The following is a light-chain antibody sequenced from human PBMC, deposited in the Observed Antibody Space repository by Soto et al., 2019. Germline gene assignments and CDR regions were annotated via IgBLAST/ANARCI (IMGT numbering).Light chain of an antibody. Sequence: DIQMTQSPLTLSASVGDRVTITCRASQNINTWLAWYQQKPGRAPRLLIYGGSRLESGVPSRFSGSGSGTAFTLTIDSLQPDDFATYYCQQYNGFSATFGGGTKVDI. CDR3: QQYNGFSAT. CDR2: GGS. CDR1: QNINTW. V-gene: IGKV1-5*03. J-gene: IGKJ4*01.